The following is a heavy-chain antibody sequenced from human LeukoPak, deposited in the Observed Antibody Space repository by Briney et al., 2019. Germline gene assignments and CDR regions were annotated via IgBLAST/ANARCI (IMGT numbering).Heavy chain of an antibody. CDR2: ISSSGSTI. Sequence: PGGSLRVSCAASGFTFSSYEMNWVRQAPGKGLEWVSYISSSGSTIYYADSVKGRFTISRDNAKNSLYLQMNSLRAEDTAVYYCARERYDILTGYSASFDYWGQGTLVTVSS. J-gene: IGHJ4*02. CDR3: ARERYDILTGYSASFDY. CDR1: GFTFSSYE. D-gene: IGHD3-9*01. V-gene: IGHV3-48*03.